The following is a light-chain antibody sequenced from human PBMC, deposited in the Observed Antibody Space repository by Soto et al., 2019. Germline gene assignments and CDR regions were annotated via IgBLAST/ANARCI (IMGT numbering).Light chain of an antibody. V-gene: IGLV2-23*02. CDR2: EVT. J-gene: IGLJ1*01. CDR1: TSDVGI. Sequence: QSALTQPASVSGSPGQSITISCSGTTSDVGIVSWYQHHPGKAPKLMIHEVTKRPSGVSDRFPGSKSGNSASLTISGLQAEDEADYFCCSFGGSGYVFGTGTKVTVL. CDR3: CSFGGSGYV.